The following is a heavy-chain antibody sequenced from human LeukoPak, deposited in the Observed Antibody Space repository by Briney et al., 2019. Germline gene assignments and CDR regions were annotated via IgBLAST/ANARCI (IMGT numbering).Heavy chain of an antibody. D-gene: IGHD3-16*01. CDR2: ISHDGNKK. V-gene: IGHV3-30*18. J-gene: IGHJ3*02. CDR1: GFTFSSYG. CDR3: AKWDYAGMTRAFDI. Sequence: GGSLRLSCAASGFTFSSYGMHWVRQAPGKGLEWLAAISHDGNKKYYADSVNGRFTISRDNSKNTLWLQMNSLRAEDTAVYYCAKWDYAGMTRAFDIWGQGTLVTFSS.